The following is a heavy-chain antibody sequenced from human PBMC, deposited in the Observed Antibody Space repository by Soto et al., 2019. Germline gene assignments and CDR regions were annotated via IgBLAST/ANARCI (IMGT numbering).Heavy chain of an antibody. CDR1: GFTFSNAW. D-gene: IGHD3-3*01. V-gene: IGHV3-15*01. CDR2: TKSKTDGGTT. J-gene: IGHJ4*02. Sequence: PGGSLRLSCAASGFTFSNAWISWVRQAPGKGMEWVCRTKSKTDGGTTDYAAPVKGRFTISRDNSKTTRNLYMNSLKTAHTAAYSCPRARDFWSSYYYYGYWGQRPLVTVSS. CDR3: PRARDFWSSYYYYGY.